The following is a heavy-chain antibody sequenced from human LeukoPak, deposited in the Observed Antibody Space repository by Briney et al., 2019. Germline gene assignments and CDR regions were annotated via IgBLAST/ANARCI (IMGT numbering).Heavy chain of an antibody. CDR1: GFSISGYW. V-gene: IGHV3-74*01. D-gene: IGHD1-26*01. CDR3: ARVIVGATPSDY. J-gene: IGHJ4*02. Sequence: PGGSLRLSCAASGFSISGYWMHWVRQVPGKGLVWVSRIYSDGGGTTYADSVKGRFTISRDNAKNSLYLHMNSLRAEDTAVYYCARVIVGATPSDYWGQGTLVTVSS. CDR2: IYSDGGGT.